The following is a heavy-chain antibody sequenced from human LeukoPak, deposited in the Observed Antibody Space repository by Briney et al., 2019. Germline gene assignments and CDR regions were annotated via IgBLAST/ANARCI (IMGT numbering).Heavy chain of an antibody. CDR3: ARDDSAFGAFDI. Sequence: SETLSLTCTVSGDSISSGGYYWTWIRQHPGKGLEWIGYIYYSGSTYYNPSLKSRVTISVDTSKNPFSLKLGSVTAVDTAVYYCARDDSAFGAFDIWGQGTMVTVSS. D-gene: IGHD3-3*01. V-gene: IGHV4-31*03. J-gene: IGHJ3*02. CDR2: IYYSGST. CDR1: GDSISSGGYY.